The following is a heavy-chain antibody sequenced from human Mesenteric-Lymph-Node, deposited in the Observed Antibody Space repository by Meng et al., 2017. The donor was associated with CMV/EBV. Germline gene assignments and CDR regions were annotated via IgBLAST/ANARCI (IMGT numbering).Heavy chain of an antibody. CDR3: ARDEYSSSYPRVRYYYYYGMDV. CDR2: IANGGGGASR. CDR1: GGSISSYY. D-gene: IGHD6-6*01. V-gene: IGHV3-11*04. Sequence: LSLTCTVSGGSISSYYWSWIRQAPGQGLEWISYIANGGGGASRYYADSVKGRFTISRDNAKNSVYLQMNSLRAEDTAVCYCARDEYSSSYPRVRYYYYYGMDVWGQGTTVTVSS. J-gene: IGHJ6*02.